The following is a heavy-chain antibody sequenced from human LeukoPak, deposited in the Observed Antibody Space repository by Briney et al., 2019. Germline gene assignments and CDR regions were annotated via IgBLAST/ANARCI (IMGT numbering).Heavy chain of an antibody. CDR2: IYYSGST. D-gene: IGHD3-10*01. J-gene: IGHJ4*02. V-gene: IGHV4-59*12. Sequence: SETLSLTCTVSGGSISPYYWSWIRQPPGKGLEWIGYIYYSGSTNYNPSLNSRVTISVDTSKNQFYLNLSSVTAADTAVYYCARRYYYNLGSFPFDFWGQGTLVTVSS. CDR1: GGSISPYY. CDR3: ARRYYYNLGSFPFDF.